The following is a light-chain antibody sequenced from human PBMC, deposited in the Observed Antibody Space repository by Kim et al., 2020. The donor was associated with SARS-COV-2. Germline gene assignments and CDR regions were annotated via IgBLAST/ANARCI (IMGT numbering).Light chain of an antibody. J-gene: IGLJ3*02. V-gene: IGLV6-57*01. CDR3: QSYDSSKEV. CDR1: SGSIASNY. Sequence: NFMLTQPHSVSESPGKTVTISCTRSSGSIASNYVQWYQQRPGSSPTTVIYGDNQRPSGVPDRFSGSIDSSSNSASLTISGLKTEVEADYYCQSYDSSKEVFGGATKLTVL. CDR2: GDN.